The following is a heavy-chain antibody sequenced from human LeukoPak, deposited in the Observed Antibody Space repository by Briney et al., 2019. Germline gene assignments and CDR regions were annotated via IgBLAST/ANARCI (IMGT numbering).Heavy chain of an antibody. CDR3: AREHGRSGYFDY. CDR1: GFTFSSYA. CDR2: ISSDGSQK. J-gene: IGHJ4*02. V-gene: IGHV3-30*19. Sequence: GGSLRLSCAASGFTFSSYAMHWVRQAPGKGLEWVSFISSDGSQKYYADSVKGRFTISRDNSKNTLYLQLNSLRVEDTAVYYCAREHGRSGYFDYWGQGTLVSVSS. D-gene: IGHD3-22*01.